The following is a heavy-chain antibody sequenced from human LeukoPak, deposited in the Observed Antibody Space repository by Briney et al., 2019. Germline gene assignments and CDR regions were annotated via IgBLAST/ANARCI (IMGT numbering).Heavy chain of an antibody. D-gene: IGHD2-2*01. CDR2: INHSGST. CDR1: GGSFSGYY. V-gene: IGHV4-34*01. Sequence: SETLSLTCAVYGGSFSGYYWSWIRQPPGKGLEGIGEINHSGSTNYNPSLKSRGTISVDTSKNQFSLKLSSVTAADTAVYYCARDHPYCSSTSCYRGSDYWGQGTLVTVSS. J-gene: IGHJ4*02. CDR3: ARDHPYCSSTSCYRGSDY.